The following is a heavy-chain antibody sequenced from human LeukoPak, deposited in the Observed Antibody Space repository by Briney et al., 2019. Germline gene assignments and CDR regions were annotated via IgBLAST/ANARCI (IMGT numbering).Heavy chain of an antibody. V-gene: IGHV4-59*12. CDR2: IYYSGST. J-gene: IGHJ4*02. CDR3: ARRATRDRYDSRPFDY. CDR1: GGSISSYY. D-gene: IGHD3-22*01. Sequence: SETLSLTCTVSGGSISSYYWSWIRQPPGKGLEWIGYIYYSGSTNYNPSLKGRVTISVDTSKNQFSLKLSSVTAADTAVYYCARRATRDRYDSRPFDYWGQGTLVTVSS.